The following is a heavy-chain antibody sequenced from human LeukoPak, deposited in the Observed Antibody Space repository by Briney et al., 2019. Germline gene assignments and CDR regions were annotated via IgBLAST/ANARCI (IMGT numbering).Heavy chain of an antibody. V-gene: IGHV3-23*05. Sequence: GGSLRLSCEVSGFTFSSYAMSWVRQAPEKGLEWVSAIDSSGSYTWYDDSVKGRFTISRDNSKNTLYLQMNSLRAEDTAVYYCAKGSAGGRPYYFDYWGQGTLVPVSS. CDR3: AKGSAGGRPYYFDY. D-gene: IGHD6-13*01. J-gene: IGHJ4*02. CDR1: GFTFSSYA. CDR2: IDSSGSYT.